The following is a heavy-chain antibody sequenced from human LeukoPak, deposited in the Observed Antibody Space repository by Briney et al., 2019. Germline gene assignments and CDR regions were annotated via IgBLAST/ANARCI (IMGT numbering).Heavy chain of an antibody. CDR2: FDPEDGET. Sequence: ASVKVSCKVSGYTLTELSMHWVRQAPGKGLEWMGGFDPEDGETIYAQKFQGRVTMTRDTSISTAYMELSRLRSDDTAVYYCATPPEDYGDYYYYGMDVWGQGTTVTVSS. CDR3: ATPPEDYGDYYYYGMDV. J-gene: IGHJ6*02. V-gene: IGHV1-24*01. D-gene: IGHD4-17*01. CDR1: GYTLTELS.